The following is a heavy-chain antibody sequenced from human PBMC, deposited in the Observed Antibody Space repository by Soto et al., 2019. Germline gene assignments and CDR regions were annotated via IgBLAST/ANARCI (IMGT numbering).Heavy chain of an antibody. V-gene: IGHV4-38-2*02. Sequence: SETLSLTCAVSGYSISSGYYWGWIRQPPGKGLEWIGSIYHSGSTYYNPSLKSRVTISVDTSKNQFSLKLSSVTAADTAVYYCARDGYYYDSSGYPRYYYYYGMDVWGQGTTVTAP. CDR1: GYSISSGYY. CDR2: IYHSGST. J-gene: IGHJ6*02. CDR3: ARDGYYYDSSGYPRYYYYYGMDV. D-gene: IGHD3-22*01.